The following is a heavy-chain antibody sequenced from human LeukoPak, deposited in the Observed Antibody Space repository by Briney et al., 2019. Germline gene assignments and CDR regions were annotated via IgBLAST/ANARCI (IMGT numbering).Heavy chain of an antibody. V-gene: IGHV4-39*07. CDR2: IYYSGST. Sequence: SETLSLTCTVSGGSISSSSYYWGWIRQPPGKGLEWIGSIYYSGSTYYNPSLKSRVTISVDTSKNQFSLKLSSVTAADTAVYYCARRSLSWGFDPWGQGTLVTVSS. CDR3: ARRSLSWGFDP. CDR1: GGSISSSSYY. D-gene: IGHD3-10*01. J-gene: IGHJ5*02.